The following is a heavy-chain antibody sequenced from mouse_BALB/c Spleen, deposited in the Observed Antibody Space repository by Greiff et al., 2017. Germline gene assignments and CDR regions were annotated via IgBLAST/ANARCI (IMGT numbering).Heavy chain of an antibody. D-gene: IGHD1-1*01. J-gene: IGHJ3*01. CDR2: INPSTGYT. CDR1: GYTFTSYW. CDR3: ASPYGSRAWFAY. V-gene: IGHV1-7*01. Sequence: QVQLKQSGAELAKPGASVKMSCKASGYTFTSYWMHWVKQRPGQGLEWIGYINPSTGYTEYNQKFKDKATLTADKSSSTAYMQLSSLTSEDSAVYYCASPYGSRAWFAYWGQGTLVTVSA.